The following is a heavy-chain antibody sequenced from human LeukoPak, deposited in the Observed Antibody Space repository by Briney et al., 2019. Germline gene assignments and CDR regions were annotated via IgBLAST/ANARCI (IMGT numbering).Heavy chain of an antibody. J-gene: IGHJ4*02. CDR1: GGSISNDNYY. V-gene: IGHV4-39*01. CDR2: IYYSGNT. Sequence: KSSETLSLTCTVSGGSISNDNYYWGWIRQPPGKGLEWIGSIYYSGNTYYSPSLKSRVTIFVDTSKNQFSLKLSFVTAADTAVYYCARHAARGHGYFYYFDYWGQGTLVTISS. D-gene: IGHD5-18*01. CDR3: ARHAARGHGYFYYFDY.